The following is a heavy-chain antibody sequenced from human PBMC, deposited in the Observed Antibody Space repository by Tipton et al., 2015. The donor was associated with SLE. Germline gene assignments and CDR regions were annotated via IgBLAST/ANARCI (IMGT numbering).Heavy chain of an antibody. D-gene: IGHD6-13*01. Sequence: TLSLTCNVSGGSISSYHWSWIRQPPGKGLEWIGYIYYSGSTNYNPSLKSRVTISVDTSKNQFYLKLSSVTAADTAVYYCARAPDSSSWYEGYFDYWGQGTLVTVSS. CDR1: GGSISSYH. V-gene: IGHV4-59*12. CDR2: IYYSGST. J-gene: IGHJ4*02. CDR3: ARAPDSSSWYEGYFDY.